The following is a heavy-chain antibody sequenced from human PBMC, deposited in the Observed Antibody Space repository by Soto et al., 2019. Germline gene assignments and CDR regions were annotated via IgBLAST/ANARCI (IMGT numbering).Heavy chain of an antibody. CDR1: GYTFTSYD. CDR3: ARDAAGSTYYYYYYMDV. D-gene: IGHD6-13*01. V-gene: IGHV1-8*01. J-gene: IGHJ6*03. Sequence: GASVKVSCKASGYTFTSYDINWVRQATGQGLEWMGWMNPNSGNTGYAQKFQGRVTMTRNTSISTAYMELSSLRSEDTAVYYCARDAAGSTYYYYYYMDVWGKGTTVTLSS. CDR2: MNPNSGNT.